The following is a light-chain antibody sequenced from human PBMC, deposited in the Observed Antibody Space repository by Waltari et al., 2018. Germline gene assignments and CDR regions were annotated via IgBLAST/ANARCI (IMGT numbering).Light chain of an antibody. Sequence: DIQMTQSPSSLSASVGDIVVITCRQSQSISTYLNWHQQKPGKAPGLLIFSASHLQGGVPSRLSGSGYGTDFTLTISRLQTEDFATYHCQESYSPPYTFGQGTKLEI. J-gene: IGKJ2*01. CDR3: QESYSPPYT. V-gene: IGKV1-39*01. CDR2: SAS. CDR1: QSISTY.